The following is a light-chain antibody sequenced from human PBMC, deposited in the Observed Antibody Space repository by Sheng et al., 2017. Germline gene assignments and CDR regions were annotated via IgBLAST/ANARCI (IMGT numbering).Light chain of an antibody. CDR2: GVS. J-gene: IGKJ1*01. CDR3: QQYGSSPAT. V-gene: IGKV3-20*01. Sequence: EIVLTQSPGTLSLSPGERATLSCRASQSVRRDLAWYQQKPSQAPRLVIYGVSNRATGIPDRFSGSGSGTDFTLTISRLEPEDFALYYCQQYGSSPATFGQGTKVEIK. CDR1: QSVRRD.